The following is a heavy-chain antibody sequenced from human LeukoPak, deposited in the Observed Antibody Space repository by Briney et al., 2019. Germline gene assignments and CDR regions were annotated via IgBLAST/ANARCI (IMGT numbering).Heavy chain of an antibody. CDR1: GYTFTGYY. Sequence: ASVKVSCKASGYTFTGYYMHWVRQAPGQGLEWMGWINPNSGGTNYPQKFQGRVTMTRDTSISTAYMELSRLRSDEPAVYYCARGVPYYYDSSGFGDAFDMWGQGTMVTVSS. V-gene: IGHV1-2*02. D-gene: IGHD3-22*01. J-gene: IGHJ3*02. CDR2: INPNSGGT. CDR3: ARGVPYYYDSSGFGDAFDM.